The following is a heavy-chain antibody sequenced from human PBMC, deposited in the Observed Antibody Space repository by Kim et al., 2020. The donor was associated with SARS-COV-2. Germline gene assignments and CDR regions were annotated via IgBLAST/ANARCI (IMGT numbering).Heavy chain of an antibody. CDR3: VKDRETSSSFFDN. J-gene: IGHJ5*02. CDR2: ISGNTFNT. V-gene: IGHV3-11*06. Sequence: GGSLRLSCAASWFHFSDYYMSWIRQSPGRGLEWLSYISGNTFNTYYADSVRGRFTISRDNAKNSVYLQMNSLRAEDTALYYCVKDRETSSSFFDNWGQGALVTVSS. D-gene: IGHD6-6*01. CDR1: WFHFSDYY.